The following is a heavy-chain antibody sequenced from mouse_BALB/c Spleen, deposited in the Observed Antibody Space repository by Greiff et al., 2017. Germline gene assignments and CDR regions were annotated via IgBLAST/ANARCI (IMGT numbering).Heavy chain of an antibody. CDR2: IYPGNSDT. J-gene: IGHJ2*01. Sequence: VQLQQSGTVLARPGASVKMSCKASGYTFTSYWMHWVKQRPGQGLEWIGAIYPGNSDTSYNQKFKGKAKLTAVTSTSTAYMELSSLTNEDSAVYYCTGDYDAEGGYWGQGTTLTVSS. D-gene: IGHD2-4*01. V-gene: IGHV1-5*01. CDR3: TGDYDAEGGY. CDR1: GYTFTSYW.